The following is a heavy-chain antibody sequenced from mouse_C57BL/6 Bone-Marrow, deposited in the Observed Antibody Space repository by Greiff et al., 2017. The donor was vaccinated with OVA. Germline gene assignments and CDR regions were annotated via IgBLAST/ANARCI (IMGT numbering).Heavy chain of an antibody. D-gene: IGHD1-1*01. Sequence: VQLQQSGPELVKPGASVKIPCKASGYTFTDYNMDWVKQSHGKSLEWIGDINPNNGGTIYNQKFKGKATLTVDKSSSTAYMELRSLTSEDTAVYYCARIRFYYGSSYGAFDYWGQGTTLTVSS. CDR3: ARIRFYYGSSYGAFDY. CDR2: INPNNGGT. V-gene: IGHV1-18*01. J-gene: IGHJ2*01. CDR1: GYTFTDYN.